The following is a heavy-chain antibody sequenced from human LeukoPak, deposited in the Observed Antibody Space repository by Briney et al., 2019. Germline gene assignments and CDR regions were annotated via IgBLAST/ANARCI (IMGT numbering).Heavy chain of an antibody. J-gene: IGHJ6*03. CDR1: GFTFSNYD. Sequence: GGSLRLSCAAPGFTFSNYDMHWVRQSPGKGLEWLSLIWSDGKIEQYAASVEGRITISRDNSKNTVYLQMNSLRGEDTAVYYCAKDPGTATRGFHMDVWGKGTRVTVSS. CDR3: AKDPGTATRGFHMDV. V-gene: IGHV3-30*02. D-gene: IGHD6-13*01. CDR2: IWSDGKIE.